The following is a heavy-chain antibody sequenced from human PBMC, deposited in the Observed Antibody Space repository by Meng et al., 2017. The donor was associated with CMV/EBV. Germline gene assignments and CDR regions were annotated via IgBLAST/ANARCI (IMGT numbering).Heavy chain of an antibody. V-gene: IGHV1-69*05. CDR3: ARSSQWLLPNLDH. CDR2: IVPIFGTT. J-gene: IGHJ4*02. D-gene: IGHD6-19*01. CDR1: GGTFSSYA. Sequence: SVKVSCKTSGGTFSSYAFIWVRQAPGQGLEWMAGIVPIFGTTDYAQKFQGRVTLTTDESTSTAYMELSSLTSEDTAVYYCARSSQWLLPNLDHWGQRTLVTVSS.